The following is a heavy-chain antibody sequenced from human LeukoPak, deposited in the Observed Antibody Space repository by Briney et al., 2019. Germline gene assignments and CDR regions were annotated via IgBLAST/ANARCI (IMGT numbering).Heavy chain of an antibody. CDR3: ARDQQDSSSSRFDY. J-gene: IGHJ4*02. CDR1: GGSISSYY. Sequence: KPSETLSLTCTVSGGSISSYYWSWIRQPAGKGLEWIGRIHTSWSTNYNPSLKSRVTMSVDTSKNQFSLKLSSVTAADTAVYYCARDQQDSSSSRFDYWGQGTLVTVSS. V-gene: IGHV4-4*07. CDR2: IHTSWST. D-gene: IGHD6-6*01.